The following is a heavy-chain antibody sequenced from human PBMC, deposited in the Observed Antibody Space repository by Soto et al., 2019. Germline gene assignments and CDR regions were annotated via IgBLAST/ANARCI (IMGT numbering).Heavy chain of an antibody. CDR2: IWYDGSNK. CDR3: ARVYCSGKNWFDP. V-gene: IGHV3-33*01. CDR1: GFTFSSYG. J-gene: IGHJ5*02. Sequence: QVQLVESGGGVVQPGRSLRLSCAASGFTFSSYGMHWVRQAPGKGLEWVAVIWYDGSNKYYADSVKGRFPISRDNSKNTLYLQMNSLRAEDTAVYYCARVYCSGKNWFDPWGQGTLVTVSS. D-gene: IGHD3-10*01.